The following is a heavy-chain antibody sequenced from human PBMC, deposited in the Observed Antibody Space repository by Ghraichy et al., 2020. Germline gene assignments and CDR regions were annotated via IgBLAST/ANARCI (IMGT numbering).Heavy chain of an antibody. J-gene: IGHJ4*02. CDR2: INHSGST. V-gene: IGHV4-34*01. CDR3: ACIAAAGNLDY. D-gene: IGHD6-13*01. Sequence: SETLSLTCAVYGGSFSGYYWSCIRQPPGKGLEWIGEINHSGSTNYNPSLKSRVTISVDTSKNHFSLKLSSVTAADTAVYYCACIAAAGNLDYWGQGTLVTVS. CDR1: GGSFSGYY.